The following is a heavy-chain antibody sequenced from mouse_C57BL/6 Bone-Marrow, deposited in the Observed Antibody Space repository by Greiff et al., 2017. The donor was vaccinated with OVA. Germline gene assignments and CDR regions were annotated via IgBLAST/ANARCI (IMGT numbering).Heavy chain of an antibody. J-gene: IGHJ2*01. CDR1: GFTFSDYY. D-gene: IGHD1-1*01. CDR2: INYDGSST. V-gene: IGHV5-16*01. CDR3: AREGYYGFDD. Sequence: EVMLVESEGGLVQPGSSMKLSCTASGFTFSDYYMAWVRQVPEKGLEWVANINYDGSSTYYLDSLKSRFIISRDNAKNILYLQMSSLKSEDTATYYCAREGYYGFDDWGQGTTLTVSS.